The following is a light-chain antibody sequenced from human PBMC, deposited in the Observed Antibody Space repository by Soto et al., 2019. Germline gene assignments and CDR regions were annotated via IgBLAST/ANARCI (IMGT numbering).Light chain of an antibody. CDR1: RSSIGTNT. CDR2: SND. Sequence: QSVLTQPPSASGTPGQRVTISCSGSRSSIGTNTVNWYQHLPGSAPKLLIYSNDQRPSGVPARFSGSKSGTSASLAISGLQPDDEADYYCEAWDGSLNVVLFGGGTQLTVL. CDR3: EAWDGSLNVVL. J-gene: IGLJ2*01. V-gene: IGLV1-44*01.